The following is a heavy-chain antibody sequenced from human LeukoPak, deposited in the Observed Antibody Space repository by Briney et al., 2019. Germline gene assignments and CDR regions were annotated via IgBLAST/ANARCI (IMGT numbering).Heavy chain of an antibody. J-gene: IGHJ4*02. CDR2: ISYEGSNT. CDR3: AKDYYDSSGPPGYFDY. Sequence: GGSLRLSCAASGFTVSSNYMSWVRQAPGKGLEWVAVISYEGSNTYYADSVKGRFTISRNNSKNTLYLQMNSLRAEDTAVYYCAKDYYDSSGPPGYFDYWGQGTLVTVSS. D-gene: IGHD3-22*01. CDR1: GFTVSSNY. V-gene: IGHV3-30*18.